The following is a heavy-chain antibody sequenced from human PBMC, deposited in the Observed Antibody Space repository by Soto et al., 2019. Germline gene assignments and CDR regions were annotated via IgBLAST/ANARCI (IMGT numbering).Heavy chain of an antibody. CDR1: GYTFSNNG. CDR3: ARVVPGAEAWFGP. CDR2: ISLYSVGT. J-gene: IGHJ5*02. V-gene: IGHV1-18*01. Sequence: QVQLVQSGGEVKRPGASVKVSCKTSGYTFSNNGITWVRQAPGQPLEWLGWISLYSVGTNYAQKFQGRVSMTTDTSTTTAYMELRSLRSDDTAVYYCARVVPGAEAWFGPWGQGTLVTVSS. D-gene: IGHD2-2*01.